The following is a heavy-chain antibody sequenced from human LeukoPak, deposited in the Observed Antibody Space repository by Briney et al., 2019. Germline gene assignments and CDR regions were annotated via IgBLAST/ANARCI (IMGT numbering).Heavy chain of an antibody. CDR2: IIPILGIA. Sequence: SVKVSCKASGGTFSSYAISWVRQAPGQGLEWMGRIIPILGIANYAQKFQGRVTITADKSTSTAYMELSSLRAEDTAVYYCAKDAPELSRRTITIFGVVIIPPIYWGQGTLVTVSS. D-gene: IGHD3-3*01. V-gene: IGHV1-69*04. J-gene: IGHJ4*02. CDR3: AKDAPELSRRTITIFGVVIIPPIY. CDR1: GGTFSSYA.